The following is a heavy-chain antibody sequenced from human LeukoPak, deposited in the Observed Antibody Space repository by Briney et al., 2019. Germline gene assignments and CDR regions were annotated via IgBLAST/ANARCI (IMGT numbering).Heavy chain of an antibody. CDR2: INPSGGST. J-gene: IGHJ4*02. Sequence: ASVKVSCKASGYIFTGYYMHWVRQAPGQGLEWMGIINPSGGSTSYAQKFQGRVTMTRDTSTSTVYMELSSLRSEDTAVYYCAREGDPHRYYYDTYFDYWGQGTLVTVSS. V-gene: IGHV1-46*01. D-gene: IGHD3-22*01. CDR3: AREGDPHRYYYDTYFDY. CDR1: GYIFTGYY.